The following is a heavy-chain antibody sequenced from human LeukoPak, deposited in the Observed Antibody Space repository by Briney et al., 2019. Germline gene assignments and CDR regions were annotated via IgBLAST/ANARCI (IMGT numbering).Heavy chain of an antibody. CDR2: ISYDGSNK. Sequence: GGSLRLSCAASGFTFSSYAMHWVRQAPGKGLEWVAVISYDGSNKYYADSVKGRFTISRDNAKNSLYLQMNSLRAEDTAVYYCAREAVAGTRHLPWGQGTLVTVSS. CDR3: AREAVAGTRHLP. V-gene: IGHV3-30*04. D-gene: IGHD6-19*01. J-gene: IGHJ4*02. CDR1: GFTFSSYA.